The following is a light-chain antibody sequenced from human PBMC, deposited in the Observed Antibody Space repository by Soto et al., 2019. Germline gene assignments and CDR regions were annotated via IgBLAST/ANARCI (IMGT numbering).Light chain of an antibody. CDR3: QQYDYWPRT. Sequence: IVMYHSPSTLSLSPGDRATLSCRASQSISNHLAWYQQNPGQAPRLLLFGVSNRATGIPARFSGSGSGTEFSLTISSLQSEDFAVYYCQQYDYWPRTFGQGSKV. J-gene: IGKJ1*01. V-gene: IGKV3-15*01. CDR1: QSISNH. CDR2: GVS.